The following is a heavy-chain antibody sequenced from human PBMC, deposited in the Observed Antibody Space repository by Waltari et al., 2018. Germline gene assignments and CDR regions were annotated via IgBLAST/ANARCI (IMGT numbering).Heavy chain of an antibody. CDR2: INHSGST. J-gene: IGHJ4*02. Sequence: QVQLQQWGAGLLKPSETLSLTCAVYGGSFSGYYWSWIRQPPGKGLEWIWEINHSGSTNYNPSLKSRVTISVDTSKNQFSLKLSSVTAADTAVYYCARYTRRRWLQLWYFDYWGQGTLVTVSS. V-gene: IGHV4-34*01. D-gene: IGHD1-1*01. CDR3: ARYTRRRWLQLWYFDY. CDR1: GGSFSGYY.